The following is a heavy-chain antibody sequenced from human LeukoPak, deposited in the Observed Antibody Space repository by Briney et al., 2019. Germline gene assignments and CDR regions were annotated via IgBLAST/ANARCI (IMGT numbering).Heavy chain of an antibody. D-gene: IGHD3-22*01. CDR1: GGSITSGGYY. J-gene: IGHJ4*02. Sequence: SETLSLTCTVSGGSITSGGYYWSWIRQHPGKGLEWIGYIYYSGSTYYNPSLKSRVTISVDTSKNQFSLKLSSVTAADTAVYYRAQSSGYVFDYWGQGTLVTVSS. V-gene: IGHV4-31*03. CDR3: AQSSGYVFDY. CDR2: IYYSGST.